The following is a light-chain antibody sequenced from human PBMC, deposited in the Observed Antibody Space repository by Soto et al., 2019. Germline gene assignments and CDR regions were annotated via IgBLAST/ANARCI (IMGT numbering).Light chain of an antibody. Sequence: EIVLTQSPATLSLSPGGRATPSCTASQSVSSYLAWYQQKPGQANRLLIYDASNRATGIPARFSGSGSGTDFTLTISSLEPEEFAVYYCQQRSNWRITVGQGKRLEIK. CDR1: QSVSSY. CDR3: QQRSNWRIT. J-gene: IGKJ5*01. CDR2: DAS. V-gene: IGKV3-11*01.